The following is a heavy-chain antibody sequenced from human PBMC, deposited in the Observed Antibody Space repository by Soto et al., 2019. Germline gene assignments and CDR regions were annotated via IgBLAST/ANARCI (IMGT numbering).Heavy chain of an antibody. CDR2: IYYSGST. Sequence: SETLSLTCAVSGDSISSSGFYWGWIRQPPGKGLEWIGSIYYSGSTYYNPSLKSRVTISVDTPKSQFSLKMRSVTAADTAVYYCARRQQWLAGYFDYWGQGTLVTVS. V-gene: IGHV4-39*01. CDR1: GDSISSSGFY. CDR3: ARRQQWLAGYFDY. J-gene: IGHJ4*02. D-gene: IGHD6-19*01.